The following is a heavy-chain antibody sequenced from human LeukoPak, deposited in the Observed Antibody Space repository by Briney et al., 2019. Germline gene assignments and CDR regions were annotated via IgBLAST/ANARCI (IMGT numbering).Heavy chain of an antibody. J-gene: IGHJ4*02. CDR1: GGTFSSYA. CDR3: ARVATAHYYDSSGYPVSYFDY. CDR2: IIPSFGTA. V-gene: IGHV1-69*05. D-gene: IGHD3-22*01. Sequence: SVKVSCKASGGTFSSYAISWVRQAAGQGLEVMGGIIPSFGTANYAKKFQSRVTITTDESTSTDYMELSSLRSEDTAVYYCARVATAHYYDSSGYPVSYFDYWGQGNLVTVSS.